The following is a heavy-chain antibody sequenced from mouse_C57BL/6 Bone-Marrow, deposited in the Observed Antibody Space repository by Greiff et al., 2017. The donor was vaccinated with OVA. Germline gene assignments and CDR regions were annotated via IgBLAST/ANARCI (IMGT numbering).Heavy chain of an antibody. Sequence: VQLQQPGAELVKPGASVKLSCKASGYTFTSYWMHWVKQRPGRGLEWIGRIDPNSGGTKYNEKFKSKATLTVDKPSSTAYMQLSRLTSEGSAVDYCARRTGGGGYYFDYWGQGTTLTVSS. CDR2: IDPNSGGT. CDR1: GYTFTSYW. D-gene: IGHD3-1*01. V-gene: IGHV1-72*01. J-gene: IGHJ2*01. CDR3: ARRTGGGGYYFDY.